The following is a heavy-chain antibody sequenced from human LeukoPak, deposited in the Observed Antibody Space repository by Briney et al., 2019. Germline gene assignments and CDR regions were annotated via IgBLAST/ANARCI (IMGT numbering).Heavy chain of an antibody. D-gene: IGHD3-22*01. CDR2: VYTSGST. CDR3: AREKIGYYDGSGRGWFDP. Sequence: SETLSLTCTVSGGSISSYYWSWIRQPAGKGLEWIGRVYTSGSTNYNPSLKSRVTISVDTSKKQLSLKLSSVTAADTAVYYCAREKIGYYDGSGRGWFDPWGQGTLVTVSS. V-gene: IGHV4-4*07. J-gene: IGHJ5*02. CDR1: GGSISSYY.